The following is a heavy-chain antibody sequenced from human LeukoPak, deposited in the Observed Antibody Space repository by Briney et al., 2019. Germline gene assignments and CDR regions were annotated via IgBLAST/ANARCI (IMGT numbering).Heavy chain of an antibody. CDR2: FDPEDGET. J-gene: IGHJ5*02. CDR1: GGTFSSYA. V-gene: IGHV1-24*01. Sequence: WASVNVSCKASGGTFSSYAISWVRQAPGQGLEWMGGFDPEDGETIYAQKFQGRVTMTEDTSTDTAYMELSSLRSEDTAVYYCATFSLKLRIWNWFDPWGQGTLVTVSS. CDR3: ATFSLKLRIWNWFDP. D-gene: IGHD1-7*01.